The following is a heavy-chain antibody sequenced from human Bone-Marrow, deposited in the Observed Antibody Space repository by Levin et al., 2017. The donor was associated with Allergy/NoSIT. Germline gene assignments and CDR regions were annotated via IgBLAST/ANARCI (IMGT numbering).Heavy chain of an antibody. J-gene: IGHJ4*02. CDR2: ISGSGGST. D-gene: IGHD3-16*01. CDR1: GFTFSSSA. CDR3: AKDSGSYYDYIWGSYHVY. V-gene: IGHV3-23*01. Sequence: LSLTCAASGFTFSSSAMSWVRQAPGKGLEWVSAISGSGGSTYYADSVKGRFTISRDNSKNTLYLQMNSLRAEDTAVYYCAKDSGSYYDYIWGSYHVYWGQGTLVTVSS.